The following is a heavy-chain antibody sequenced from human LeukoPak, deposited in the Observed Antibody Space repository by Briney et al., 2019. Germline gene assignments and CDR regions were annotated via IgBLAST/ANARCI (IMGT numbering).Heavy chain of an antibody. Sequence: PGGSLRLSCAASGFTFSSYGMHWVRQAPGKGLEWVAFIRSDGSNKYYADSVKGRFTISRDSFENSLYLQMNSLRAEDTAVYYCAKTLFTSYGDYLLGDWGQGTLVTVSS. CDR2: IRSDGSNK. CDR3: AKTLFTSYGDYLLGD. J-gene: IGHJ4*02. D-gene: IGHD4-17*01. CDR1: GFTFSSYG. V-gene: IGHV3-30*02.